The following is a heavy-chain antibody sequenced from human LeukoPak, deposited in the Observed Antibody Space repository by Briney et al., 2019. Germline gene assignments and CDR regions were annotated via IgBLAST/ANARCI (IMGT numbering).Heavy chain of an antibody. D-gene: IGHD3-22*01. CDR3: AKRHHSSGYPDAFDI. J-gene: IGHJ3*02. CDR1: GFTFSSYW. V-gene: IGHV3-23*01. Sequence: GGSLRLSCAASGFTFSSYWMHWVRQAPGKGLEWVSAISGSGGSTYYADSVKGRFTISRDNSKNTLYLQMNSLRAEDTAVYYCAKRHHSSGYPDAFDIWGQGTMVTVSS. CDR2: ISGSGGST.